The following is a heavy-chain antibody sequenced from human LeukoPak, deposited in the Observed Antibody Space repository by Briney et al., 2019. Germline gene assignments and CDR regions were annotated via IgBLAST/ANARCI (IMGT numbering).Heavy chain of an antibody. J-gene: IGHJ4*02. Sequence: GGSLRLSCAASGFTFSDYYMSWIRQAPGKGLEWVSYISNSDTTIYYADSVKGRFTISRDNAKNSLFLQMNSLRVEDTAVYYCARGLPATLLDFLGQGTLVTVSS. V-gene: IGHV3-11*01. CDR3: ARGLPATLLDF. CDR1: GFTFSDYY. D-gene: IGHD2-2*01. CDR2: ISNSDTTI.